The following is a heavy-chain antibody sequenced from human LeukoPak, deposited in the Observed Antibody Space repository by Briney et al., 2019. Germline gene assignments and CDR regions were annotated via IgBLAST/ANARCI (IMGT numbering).Heavy chain of an antibody. V-gene: IGHV4-34*01. CDR3: ASLVAAAGTSLYYYYYMDV. CDR1: GGSFSGYY. J-gene: IGHJ6*03. Sequence: SETLSLTCAVYGGSFSGYYWSWIRQPPGKGLEWIGEINHSGSTNYNPSLKSRVTISVDASKNQFSLKLSSVTAADTDVYYCASLVAAAGTSLYYYYYMDVWGKGTTVTVSS. CDR2: INHSGST. D-gene: IGHD6-13*01.